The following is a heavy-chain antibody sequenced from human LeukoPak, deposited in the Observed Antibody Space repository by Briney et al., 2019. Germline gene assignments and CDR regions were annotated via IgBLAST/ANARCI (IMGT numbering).Heavy chain of an antibody. CDR2: IIPIFGTA. CDR1: GGTFSSYA. CDR3: ARDSFGRGSYLPVDY. Sequence: ASVKVSCKASGGTFSSYAISWVRQAPGQGLEWMGGIIPIFGTANYAQKFQGRVTITADESTSTAYMELSSLRSEDTAVYYCARDSFGRGSYLPVDYWGQGTLVIVSS. D-gene: IGHD1-26*01. V-gene: IGHV1-69*13. J-gene: IGHJ4*02.